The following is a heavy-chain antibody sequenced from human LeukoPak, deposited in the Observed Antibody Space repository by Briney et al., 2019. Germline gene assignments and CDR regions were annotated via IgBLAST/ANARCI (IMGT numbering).Heavy chain of an antibody. J-gene: IGHJ4*02. CDR3: ARLRRNSDRSGFYYYYDY. CDR2: INTVGTYI. Sequence: GGSLSLSCAASGFTFSSYSFNWVRQAPGKGLEWVSSINTVGTYIYYADSVRGRFTISRDNAENSLWLQMNSLRAEDSAVYYCARLRRNSDRSGFYYYYDYCGQGTLVTVSS. CDR1: GFTFSSYS. D-gene: IGHD3-22*01. V-gene: IGHV3-21*01.